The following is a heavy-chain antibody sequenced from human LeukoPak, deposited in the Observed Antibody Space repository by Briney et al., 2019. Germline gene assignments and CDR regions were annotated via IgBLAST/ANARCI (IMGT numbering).Heavy chain of an antibody. V-gene: IGHV3-13*01. CDR2: IGAGFDT. Sequence: GGSLRLSCAASGFTFSTYDFHWVRQVTGKGLQWVSAIGAGFDTYYQDSVRGRFTISRENAKNTLYLQVNSLRAEDTAVYYCAKEHRERDFDYWGQGTLVTVSS. CDR1: GFTFSTYD. D-gene: IGHD5-24*01. CDR3: AKEHRERDFDY. J-gene: IGHJ4*02.